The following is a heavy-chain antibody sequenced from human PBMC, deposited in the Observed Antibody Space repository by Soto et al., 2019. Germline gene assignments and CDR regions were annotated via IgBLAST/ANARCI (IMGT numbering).Heavy chain of an antibody. Sequence: ASETLSLTCTVSGGSISSGDYYWSWIRQPPGKGLEWIGYIYYSGSTYYNPSLKSRVTISVDTSKNQFSLKLSSVTAADTAVYYCASPRAGDYPPASDYWGQGTLGTVSS. V-gene: IGHV4-30-4*01. CDR2: IYYSGST. CDR3: ASPRAGDYPPASDY. CDR1: GGSISSGDYY. D-gene: IGHD4-17*01. J-gene: IGHJ4*02.